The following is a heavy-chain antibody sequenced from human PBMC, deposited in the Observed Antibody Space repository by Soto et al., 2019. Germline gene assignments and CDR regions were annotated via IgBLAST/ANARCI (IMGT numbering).Heavy chain of an antibody. CDR1: GGSIRSSNW. CDR3: EGTLYSSSLI. V-gene: IGHV4-4*02. D-gene: IGHD6-6*01. J-gene: IGHJ3*02. CDR2: IYHSGST. Sequence: QVQLQESAPGLVKPSGTLSLTCAVSGGSIRSSNWWSWVRQPPGNGLEWIGEIYHSGSTNYNPSLTRGVTISVGKSENQFSLKLRSGTAADTAVCFCEGTLYSSSLIWGQVTMVTVAS.